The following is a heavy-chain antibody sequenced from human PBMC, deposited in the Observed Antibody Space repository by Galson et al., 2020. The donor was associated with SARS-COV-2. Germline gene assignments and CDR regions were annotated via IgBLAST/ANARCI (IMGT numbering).Heavy chain of an antibody. CDR1: GGTFSSYA. Sequence: SVKVSCKASGGTFSSYAISWVRQAPGQGLEWMGGIIPIFGTANYAQKFQGRVTITADKSTSTAYMELSSLRSEDTAVYYCARSRVPAATDAFDIWGQGTMVTGSS. CDR2: IIPIFGTA. J-gene: IGHJ3*02. D-gene: IGHD2-2*01. V-gene: IGHV1-69*06. CDR3: ARSRVPAATDAFDI.